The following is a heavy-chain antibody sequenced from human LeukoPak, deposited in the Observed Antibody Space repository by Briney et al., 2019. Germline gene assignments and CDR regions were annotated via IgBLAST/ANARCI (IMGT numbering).Heavy chain of an antibody. J-gene: IGHJ4*02. CDR2: IYPGDSDT. CDR3: ARFRGYGSSWYADY. D-gene: IGHD6-13*01. CDR1: GYNFTRSW. Sequence: GESLKISCKGSGYNFTRSWIGWVRQMPGKGLEWMGIIYPGDSDTRYSPSFQGQVTISADKSISTAYLLWRTLKASDTAMYYCARFRGYGSSWYADYWGQGTLVTVSS. V-gene: IGHV5-51*01.